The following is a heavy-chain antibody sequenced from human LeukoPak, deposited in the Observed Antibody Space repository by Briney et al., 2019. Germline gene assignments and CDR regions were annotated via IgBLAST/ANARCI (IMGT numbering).Heavy chain of an antibody. CDR2: IRYDGSNK. V-gene: IGHV3-30*02. J-gene: IGHJ4*02. Sequence: TGGSLRLSCAASGFTFSSYGMHWVRQAPGKGPEWVAFIRYDGSNKYYADSVKGRFTISRDNSKNTLYLQMNSLRAEDTAVYYCAKDKARLLWSGDEYYFDYRGQGTLVTVSS. CDR3: AKDKARLLWSGDEYYFDY. D-gene: IGHD3-10*01. CDR1: GFTFSSYG.